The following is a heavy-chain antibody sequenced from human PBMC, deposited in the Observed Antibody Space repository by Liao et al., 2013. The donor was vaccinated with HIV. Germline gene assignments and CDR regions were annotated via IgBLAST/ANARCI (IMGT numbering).Heavy chain of an antibody. V-gene: IGHV4-39*07. CDR1: GGSISSSSYY. J-gene: IGHJ4*02. CDR2: IYYSGST. Sequence: QLQLQESGPGLVKPSETLSLTCTVSGGSISSSSYYWGWIRQPPGKGLEWIGSIYYSGSTYYNPSLKSRVTISIDTSKNQFSLKLSSVSAADTAVYYCARDTAAIFGVVIMAYWGQGTLVTVSS. D-gene: IGHD3-3*01. CDR3: ARDTAAIFGVVIMAY.